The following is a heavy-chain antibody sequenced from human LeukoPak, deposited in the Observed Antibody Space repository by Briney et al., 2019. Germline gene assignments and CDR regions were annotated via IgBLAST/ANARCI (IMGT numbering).Heavy chain of an antibody. J-gene: IGHJ3*02. V-gene: IGHV3-15*01. Sequence: PGGSLRLSCAASGFTFSNAWMSWVRQAPGKGLEWVGRIKSKTDGGTTDYAAPVKGRFTISRDDSKNTLYLQMNSPKTEDTAVYYCTATMVRGIIITDYAFGIWGQGTMVTVSS. CDR3: TATMVRGIIITDYAFGI. CDR2: IKSKTDGGTT. D-gene: IGHD3-10*01. CDR1: GFTFSNAW.